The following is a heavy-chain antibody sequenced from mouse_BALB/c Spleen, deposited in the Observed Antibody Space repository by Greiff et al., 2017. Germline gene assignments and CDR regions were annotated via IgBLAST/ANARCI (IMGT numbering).Heavy chain of an antibody. D-gene: IGHD2-10*02. V-gene: IGHV6-6*02. CDR2: IRLKSNNYAT. CDR1: GFTFSNYW. Sequence: EVKLMESGGGLVQPGGSMKLSCVASGFTFSNYWMNWVRQSPEKGLEWVAEIRLKSNNYATHYAESVKGRFTISRDDSKSSVYLQMNNLRAEDTGIYYCTREYPIYYAMDYWGQGTSVTVSS. J-gene: IGHJ4*01. CDR3: TREYPIYYAMDY.